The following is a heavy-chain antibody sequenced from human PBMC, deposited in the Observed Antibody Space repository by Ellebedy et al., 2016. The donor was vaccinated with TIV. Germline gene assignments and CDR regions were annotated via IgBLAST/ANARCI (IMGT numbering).Heavy chain of an antibody. Sequence: GESLKISCAASGFTFSSYAMNWVRQAPGKGLEWVSAISGSGFSTYYADSVKGRSTISRDNSKNTLYLQMNSLRAEDTAVYYCAKDRLGQWLVGGDYWGQGTLVTVSS. J-gene: IGHJ4*02. CDR3: AKDRLGQWLVGGDY. D-gene: IGHD6-19*01. V-gene: IGHV3-23*01. CDR2: ISGSGFST. CDR1: GFTFSSYA.